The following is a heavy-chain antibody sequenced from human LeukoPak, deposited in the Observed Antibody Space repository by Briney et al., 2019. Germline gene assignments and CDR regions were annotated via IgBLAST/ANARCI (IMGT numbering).Heavy chain of an antibody. J-gene: IGHJ4*02. CDR2: INPNSGGT. D-gene: IGHD3-10*01. CDR3: ARDLNMGGDY. Sequence: ASVKVSCKASGYTFTHFFIHWVRQAPGQGLEWMGWINPNSGGTNYAQKFQGRVTMTRDTSISTAYMELSRLRSDDTAVYYCARDLNMGGDYWGQGTLVTVSS. CDR1: GYTFTHFF. V-gene: IGHV1-2*02.